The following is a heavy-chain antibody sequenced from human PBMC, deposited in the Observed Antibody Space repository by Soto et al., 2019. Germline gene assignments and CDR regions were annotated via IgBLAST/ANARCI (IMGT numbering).Heavy chain of an antibody. CDR3: ARFQDCSSTSCYMENYYYYYGIDV. J-gene: IGHJ6*02. D-gene: IGHD2-2*02. CDR2: IYPGDCYT. CDR1: GYSFTSYG. V-gene: IGHV5-51*01. Sequence: PGEYLKISCKGSGYSFTSYGVGWVRQMHGKGLEWMGIIYPGDCYTRYSPSFQGQVTISADKSISPAYLQWSSLKASDTAMCYCARFQDCSSTSCYMENYYYYYGIDVWGQGTTVTVSS.